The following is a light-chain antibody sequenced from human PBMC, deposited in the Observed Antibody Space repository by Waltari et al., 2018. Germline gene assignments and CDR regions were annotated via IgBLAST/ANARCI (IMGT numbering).Light chain of an antibody. J-gene: IGKJ1*01. CDR2: WAS. Sequence: DIVMTQSPDSLAVSLGERVTTNCKSSQRVLYSSNSQNYLAWYQQKPGQPPKLLIYWASARESGVPDRFSGSESGTDFTLTISSLQAEDVAVYYCQQYYDIPWTFGQGTKVEIK. CDR1: QRVLYSSNSQNY. V-gene: IGKV4-1*01. CDR3: QQYYDIPWT.